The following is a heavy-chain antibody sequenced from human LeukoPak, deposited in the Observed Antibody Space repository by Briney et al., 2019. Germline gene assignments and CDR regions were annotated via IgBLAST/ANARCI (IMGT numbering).Heavy chain of an antibody. Sequence: GGSLRLSCAASGFTFSSYSMNWVRQAPGKGLEWVSSISSSSSYIYYADSVKGRFTISRHNAKNSLYLQMNSLRAEDTAVYYCASKSTQSAFDIWGQGTMVTVSS. CDR1: GFTFSSYS. D-gene: IGHD4-11*01. CDR3: ASKSTQSAFDI. V-gene: IGHV3-21*01. J-gene: IGHJ3*02. CDR2: ISSSSSYI.